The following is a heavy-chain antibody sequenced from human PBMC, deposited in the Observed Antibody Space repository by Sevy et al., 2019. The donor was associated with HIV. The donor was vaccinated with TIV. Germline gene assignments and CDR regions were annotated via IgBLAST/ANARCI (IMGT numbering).Heavy chain of an antibody. V-gene: IGHV3-23*01. D-gene: IGHD3-16*02. J-gene: IGHJ4*02. CDR1: GFTFSSNA. Sequence: GGSLRLSCAASGFTFSSNAMSWVRQAPGKGLEWVSAISGSGGGGSGGSTYYADSVKGRFTISRANAKNTLYLQMNSLSAEDTAIYYCVKVGYDYVWGSYRYFDYWGQGTLVTVSS. CDR2: ISGSGGGGSGGST. CDR3: VKVGYDYVWGSYRYFDY.